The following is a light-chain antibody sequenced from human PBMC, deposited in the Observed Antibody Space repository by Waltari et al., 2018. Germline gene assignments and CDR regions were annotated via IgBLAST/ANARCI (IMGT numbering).Light chain of an antibody. CDR2: EAS. V-gene: IGKV1-5*03. CDR3: QQYFNYPWT. Sequence: DIQMTQSPSTLSASIGDRVTITCRASQSITNWLAWYQQKPVKAPKLLIYEASDLEDGVPSRFSGSGSETEFTLTISSLQPDDFATYYCQQYFNYPWTFGQGTTV. J-gene: IGKJ1*01. CDR1: QSITNW.